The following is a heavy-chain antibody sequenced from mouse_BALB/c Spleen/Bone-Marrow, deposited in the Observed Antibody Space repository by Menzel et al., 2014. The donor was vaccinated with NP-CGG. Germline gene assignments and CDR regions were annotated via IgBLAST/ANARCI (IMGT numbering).Heavy chain of an antibody. CDR3: ARWGGENYVNYCAMDY. CDR2: IYPGDGDT. Sequence: QVQLKQSGAELVRPGSSVKISCKASGYAFSSYWVNWVKQRPGQGLEWIGQIYPGDGDTNYNGKFRGKATLTADKSSGTAYMQLSSLTFEDSAVYFCARWGGENYVNYCAMDYWGQGTSVTVSS. D-gene: IGHD1-1*01. V-gene: IGHV1-80*01. J-gene: IGHJ4*01. CDR1: GYAFSSYW.